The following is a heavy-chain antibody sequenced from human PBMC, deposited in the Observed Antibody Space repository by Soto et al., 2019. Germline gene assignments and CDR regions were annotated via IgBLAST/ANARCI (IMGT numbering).Heavy chain of an antibody. J-gene: IGHJ4*02. V-gene: IGHV1-69*02. CDR3: ATTPKPAAPRFGYYFDY. CDR1: GGTFSSYT. Sequence: QVQLVQSGAEVKKPGSSVKVSCKASGGTFSSYTISWVRQAPGQGLEWMGRIIPILGIANYAQKFQGRVTITAXXSXSXXYMELSSLRSEDTAVYYCATTPKPAAPRFGYYFDYWGQGTLVTVSS. CDR2: IIPILGIA. D-gene: IGHD2-2*01.